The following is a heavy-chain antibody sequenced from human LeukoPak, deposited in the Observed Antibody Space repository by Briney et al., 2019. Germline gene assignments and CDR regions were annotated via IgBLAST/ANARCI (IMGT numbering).Heavy chain of an antibody. J-gene: IGHJ4*02. V-gene: IGHV4-59*01. CDR3: ARDRSEFDY. CDR2: IYYSGST. CDR1: GGSISNYY. Sequence: SEALSLTCTVSGGSISNYYWAWIRQPPGKGLEWIGYIYYSGSTNYNPSLNSRVTISVDTSKNQFSLKLSSVTAADTAVYYCARDRSEFDYWGQGTLVTVSS.